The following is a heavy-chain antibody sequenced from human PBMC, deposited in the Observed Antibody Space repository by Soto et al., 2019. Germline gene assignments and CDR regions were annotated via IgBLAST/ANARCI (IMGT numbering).Heavy chain of an antibody. CDR2: ISSSGSTI. CDR1: GFTFSSYE. J-gene: IGHJ4*02. D-gene: IGHD6-19*01. Sequence: GGSLRLSCAASGFTFSSYEMNWVRQAPGKGLEWVSYISSSGSTIYYADSVKGRFTISRDNAKNSLYLQMNSLRAEDTAVYYCASVLYSSGWMGFDYWGQGTLVTVSS. V-gene: IGHV3-48*03. CDR3: ASVLYSSGWMGFDY.